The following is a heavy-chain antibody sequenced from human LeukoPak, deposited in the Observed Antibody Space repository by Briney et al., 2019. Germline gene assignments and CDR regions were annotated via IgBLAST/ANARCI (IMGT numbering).Heavy chain of an antibody. Sequence: PGGSLRLSCTASGFTFSSYWMHWVRQAPGKGLMWVSGISDSGYSTYYADSVKGRFTISRDNSKNTLFLQMNSLRAEDTAVYYCAKYDRSGYDYWGQGTLVTVSS. J-gene: IGHJ4*02. CDR1: GFTFSSYW. CDR3: AKYDRSGYDY. D-gene: IGHD3-22*01. CDR2: ISDSGYST. V-gene: IGHV3-23*01.